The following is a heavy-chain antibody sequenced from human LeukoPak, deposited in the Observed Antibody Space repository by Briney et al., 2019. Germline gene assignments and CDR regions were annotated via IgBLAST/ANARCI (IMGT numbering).Heavy chain of an antibody. V-gene: IGHV3-30*02. J-gene: IGHJ4*02. CDR1: GFTFSNYD. CDR2: IRSDGKNK. D-gene: IGHD3-22*01. Sequence: GGSLRLPCATSGFTFSNYDMQWVRQAPGKGLEWVAFIRSDGKNKYYADSVKGRFTISRDNSKNTVYLQMNSLRAQDTAVYFCAKDKAYDSSGSSYGGLNYWGQGTLVTVSS. CDR3: AKDKAYDSSGSSYGGLNY.